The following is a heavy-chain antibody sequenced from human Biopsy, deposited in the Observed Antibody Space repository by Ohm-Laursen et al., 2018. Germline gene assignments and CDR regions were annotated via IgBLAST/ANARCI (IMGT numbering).Heavy chain of an antibody. J-gene: IGHJ5*02. CDR3: ARGDYFDSNGYFWYDP. D-gene: IGHD3-22*01. Sequence: SDTLSLTCTVSGGSISSGGSYWSWIRQRPGKGLEWIGYIFNSANTYYNPSLKNLITISGDTSKNQFSLKLNFVTAADTAVYYCARGDYFDSNGYFWYDPWGQGTLVTVSS. CDR2: IFNSANT. CDR1: GGSISSGGSY. V-gene: IGHV4-31*01.